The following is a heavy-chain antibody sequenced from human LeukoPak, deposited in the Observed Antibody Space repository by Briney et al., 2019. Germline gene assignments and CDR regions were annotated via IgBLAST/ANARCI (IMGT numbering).Heavy chain of an antibody. V-gene: IGHV3-23*01. CDR1: GFTFSSYA. J-gene: IGHJ4*02. Sequence: PGGSLRLSCAASGFTFSSYAMSWVRQAPGKGLEWVSAISGSGGSTYYADSVKDRFTISRDNSKNTLYLQMNSLRAEDTAVYYCAKRLWFGELYPLCENDYWGQGTLVTVSS. CDR3: AKRLWFGELYPLCENDY. CDR2: ISGSGGST. D-gene: IGHD3-10*01.